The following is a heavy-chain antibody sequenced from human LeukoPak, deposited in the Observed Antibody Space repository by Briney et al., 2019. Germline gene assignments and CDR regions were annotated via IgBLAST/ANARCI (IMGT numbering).Heavy chain of an antibody. CDR1: GFTVSSNY. D-gene: IGHD6-19*01. CDR2: IYSGGST. V-gene: IGHV3-53*04. Sequence: GGSLRLSCAASGFTVSSNYMSWVRQAPGKGPEWVSVIYSGGSTYYADSVKGRFTISRHNSKNTLYLQMNSLRAEDTAVYYCARSKAVAATYYYYGMDVWGQGTTVTVSS. CDR3: ARSKAVAATYYYYGMDV. J-gene: IGHJ6*02.